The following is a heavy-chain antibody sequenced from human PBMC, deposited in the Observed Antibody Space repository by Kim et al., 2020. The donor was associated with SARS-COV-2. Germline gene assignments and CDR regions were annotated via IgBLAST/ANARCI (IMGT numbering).Heavy chain of an antibody. D-gene: IGHD3-22*01. J-gene: IGHJ4*02. CDR3: ARGSYYDSSGYSDGDY. CDR2: IWYDGSNK. Sequence: GGSLRLSCAASGFTFSSYGMHWVRQAPGKGLEWVAVIWYDGSNKYYADSVKGRFTISRDNSKNTLYLQMNSLRAEDTAVYYCARGSYYDSSGYSDGDYWGQGTLVTVSS. CDR1: GFTFSSYG. V-gene: IGHV3-33*01.